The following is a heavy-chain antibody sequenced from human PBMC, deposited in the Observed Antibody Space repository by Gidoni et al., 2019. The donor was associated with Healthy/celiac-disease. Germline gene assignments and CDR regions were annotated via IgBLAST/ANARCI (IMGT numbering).Heavy chain of an antibody. D-gene: IGHD6-6*01. CDR3: ARAPVSIAARRAYYYGMDV. V-gene: IGHV3-33*01. Sequence: QVQLVESGGGVCQPGRTRRLSCAASVFTFGSYGMTWDRQATGKGLEWVAVIWYDGSNKYYADSVKGRFTISRDNSKNTLYLQMNSLRAEDTAVYYCARAPVSIAARRAYYYGMDVWGQGTTVTVSS. CDR2: IWYDGSNK. J-gene: IGHJ6*02. CDR1: VFTFGSYG.